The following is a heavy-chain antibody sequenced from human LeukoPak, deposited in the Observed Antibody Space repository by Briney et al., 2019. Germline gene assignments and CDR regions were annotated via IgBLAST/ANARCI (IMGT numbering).Heavy chain of an antibody. CDR2: IYYTGRT. Sequence: PSETLSLTCTVSGGSTCSSSYYWGWIRQPPGKGLEWIGNIYYTGRTYYNPSLKSRVTISVDTSKNQFSLKLSSVRAADTAVYYCARLYYYDSSGPPLWGQGTLVTVSS. D-gene: IGHD3-22*01. CDR1: GGSTCSSSYY. CDR3: ARLYYYDSSGPPL. V-gene: IGHV4-39*01. J-gene: IGHJ4*02.